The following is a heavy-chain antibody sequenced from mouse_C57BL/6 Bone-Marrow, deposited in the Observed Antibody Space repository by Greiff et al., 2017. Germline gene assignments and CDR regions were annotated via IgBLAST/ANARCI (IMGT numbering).Heavy chain of an antibody. CDR3: TRRRGVYYGSSYYAMDY. Sequence: VQLVESGAELVRPGASVTLSCKASGYTFTDYEMHWVKQTPVHGLEWIGAIDPETGGTAYNQKFKGKAILTAEKSSSTAYMELRSLTSEDSAVYYCTRRRGVYYGSSYYAMDYWGQGTSVTVSS. CDR1: GYTFTDYE. D-gene: IGHD1-1*01. CDR2: IDPETGGT. V-gene: IGHV1-15*01. J-gene: IGHJ4*01.